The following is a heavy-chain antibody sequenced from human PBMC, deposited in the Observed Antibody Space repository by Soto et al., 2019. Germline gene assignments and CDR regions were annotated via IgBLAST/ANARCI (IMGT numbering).Heavy chain of an antibody. CDR1: GFTFSRYS. Sequence: GGSLRLSCAASGFTFSRYSMNWVRQAPGKGLEWVSSISSTTNYIYYADSMEGRFTVSRDNAKNSVYLDMNSLSAEDTAVYYCARESEDLTSNFDYWGQGTLVTVS. CDR3: ARESEDLTSNFDY. V-gene: IGHV3-21*01. CDR2: ISSTTNYI. J-gene: IGHJ4*02.